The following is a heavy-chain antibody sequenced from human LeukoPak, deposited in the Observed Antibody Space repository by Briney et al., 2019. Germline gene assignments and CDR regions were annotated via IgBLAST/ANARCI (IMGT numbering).Heavy chain of an antibody. CDR1: GFTFSSYG. Sequence: GGSLRLSCAASGFTFSSYGMHWVRQAPGKGLEWVAVISYDGSNKYYADSVKGRFTISRDNSKNTLYLQMNSLRAEDTAVYYCAKGPRQWLVTGAFGIWGQGTMVTVSS. V-gene: IGHV3-30*18. D-gene: IGHD6-19*01. CDR3: AKGPRQWLVTGAFGI. J-gene: IGHJ3*02. CDR2: ISYDGSNK.